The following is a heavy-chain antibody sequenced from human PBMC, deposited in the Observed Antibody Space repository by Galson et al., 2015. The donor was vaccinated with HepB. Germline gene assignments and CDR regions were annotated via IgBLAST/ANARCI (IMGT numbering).Heavy chain of an antibody. J-gene: IGHJ6*03. CDR2: FDPQDGET. D-gene: IGHD2-2*02. CDR3: ATGYCSSDTVCYNYFYMDV. CDR1: GYSLSELS. V-gene: IGHV1-24*01. Sequence: SVKVSCKVSGYSLSELSIRWVRQAPGKGLEWVGGFDPQDGETLYAQKFQGRVLMTEDTSTNTAYMEVSSLRSEDTAVYYCATGYCSSDTVCYNYFYMDVWGKGTTVTVSS.